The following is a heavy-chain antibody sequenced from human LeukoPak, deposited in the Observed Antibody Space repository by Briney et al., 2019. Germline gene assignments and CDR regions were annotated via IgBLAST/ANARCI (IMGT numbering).Heavy chain of an antibody. CDR3: ARGIAAAGPLDY. Sequence: PGGPLRLSCAASGFTYSSYSMNWVRQAPGKGLEWVSSISSSSSYIYYADSVKGRFTISRDNAKNSLYLQMNSLRAEDTAVYYCARGIAAAGPLDYWGQGTLVTVSS. D-gene: IGHD6-13*01. J-gene: IGHJ4*02. CDR2: ISSSSSYI. CDR1: GFTYSSYS. V-gene: IGHV3-21*01.